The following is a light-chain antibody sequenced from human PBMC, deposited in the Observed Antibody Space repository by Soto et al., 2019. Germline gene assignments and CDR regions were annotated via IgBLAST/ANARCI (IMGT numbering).Light chain of an antibody. CDR3: TSYTTTNTLA. V-gene: IGLV2-14*01. CDR2: DVN. Sequence: QSVLTQPASVSGSPGQSITISCTGTSRDIGAYIYVSWFQQYPGKAPKCMIYDVNNRPSGVSNRFSGSKSGNTASLTISGLLAEDEAVYYCTSYTTTNTLALGGGTKLTVL. J-gene: IGLJ2*01. CDR1: SRDIGAYIY.